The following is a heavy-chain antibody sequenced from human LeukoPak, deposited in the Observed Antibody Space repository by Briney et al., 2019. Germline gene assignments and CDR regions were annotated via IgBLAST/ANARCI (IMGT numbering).Heavy chain of an antibody. Sequence: SETPSFTCTGTGGSISTYYCSWIRQPAGKRLQWIGRIYTSGSTSYNSSLKSRVTMSVDTSKNQFSLKLSSVTAADTAVYYCARDVGGYNYGYSLDYWGQGTMVTVSS. D-gene: IGHD5-18*01. CDR2: IYTSGST. V-gene: IGHV4-4*07. CDR1: GGSISTYY. J-gene: IGHJ3*01. CDR3: ARDVGGYNYGYSLDY.